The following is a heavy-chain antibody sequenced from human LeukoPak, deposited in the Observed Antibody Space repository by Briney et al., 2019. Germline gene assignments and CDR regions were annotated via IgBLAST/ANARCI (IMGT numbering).Heavy chain of an antibody. J-gene: IGHJ4*02. CDR3: ARHYYSDPFDY. Sequence: MASETLSLTCTVSGGSISSYYWSWIRQPAGKGLEWIGYIDYSGSTNYNPSLKSRVIISVDTSKTQFSLKLSSVTAADTAVYYCARHYYSDPFDYWGQGTLVTVSS. CDR1: GGSISSYY. V-gene: IGHV4-59*01. CDR2: IDYSGST. D-gene: IGHD4-17*01.